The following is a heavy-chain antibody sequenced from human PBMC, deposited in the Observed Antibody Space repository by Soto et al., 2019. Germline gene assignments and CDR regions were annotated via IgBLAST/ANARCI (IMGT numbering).Heavy chain of an antibody. Sequence: PGGSLRLSCAASGFTFSSYGMHWVRQAPGKGLEWVAVIWYDGSNKHYADSVKGRFTISRDNSKNTLYLQMNSLRAEDTAVYYCARCHTIFGVVPSYYYYGMDVWGQGTTVTVSS. CDR1: GFTFSSYG. V-gene: IGHV3-33*01. CDR3: ARCHTIFGVVPSYYYYGMDV. D-gene: IGHD3-3*01. J-gene: IGHJ6*02. CDR2: IWYDGSNK.